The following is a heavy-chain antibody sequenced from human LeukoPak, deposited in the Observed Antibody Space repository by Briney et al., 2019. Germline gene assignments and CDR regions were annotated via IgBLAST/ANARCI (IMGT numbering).Heavy chain of an antibody. D-gene: IGHD3-3*01. CDR2: ISYDGSNK. Sequence: PGGSLRLSCAASGFTFSSYGMHWVRQAPGKGLEWVAVISYDGSNKYYADSVKGRFTISRDNSKNTLYLQMNSLRAEDTAVYYCAKDDETLSDDFWSGFDYWGQGTLVTVSS. J-gene: IGHJ4*02. CDR3: AKDDETLSDDFWSGFDY. CDR1: GFTFSSYG. V-gene: IGHV3-30*18.